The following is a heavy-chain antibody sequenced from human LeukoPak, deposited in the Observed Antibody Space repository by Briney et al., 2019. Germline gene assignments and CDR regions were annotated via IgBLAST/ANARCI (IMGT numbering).Heavy chain of an antibody. D-gene: IGHD3-9*01. Sequence: GGSLRLSCAASGFTFSSYAMSWFRQAPGKGLDWVSAISGSGGSTYYADSVKGRFTISRDNSKNTLYLQMNSLRAEDTAVYYCAKSMGVLTGYFFDYWGQGTLVTVSS. CDR2: ISGSGGST. CDR3: AKSMGVLTGYFFDY. V-gene: IGHV3-23*01. J-gene: IGHJ4*02. CDR1: GFTFSSYA.